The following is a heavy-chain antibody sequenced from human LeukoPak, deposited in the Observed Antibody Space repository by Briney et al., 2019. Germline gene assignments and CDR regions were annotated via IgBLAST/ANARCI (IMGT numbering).Heavy chain of an antibody. CDR2: IYSGGST. CDR1: GFTVSSNY. V-gene: IGHV3-53*01. J-gene: IGHJ4*02. Sequence: GGSLRLTCAASGFTVSSNYMSWVRQAPGKGLEWVSVIYSGGSTYYADSVKGRFTISRDNSKNTLYLQMNSLRAEDTAVYYCARDRVSLFDYWGQGTLVTVSS. CDR3: ARDRVSLFDY.